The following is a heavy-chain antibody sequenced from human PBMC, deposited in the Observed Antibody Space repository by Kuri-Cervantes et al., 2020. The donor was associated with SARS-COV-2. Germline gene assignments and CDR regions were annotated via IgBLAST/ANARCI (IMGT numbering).Heavy chain of an antibody. V-gene: IGHV1-2*04. CDR1: GYTFTGYY. J-gene: IGHJ3*02. CDR3: ARYTSVRQLVVISQGGAFDI. Sequence: ASVKVSCKASGYTFTGYYIHWVRQAPGQGLEWMGWINPNSGGTNYAQKFQGWVTMTRDTSISTVYMDLGRLRSDDTAVYYCARYTSVRQLVVISQGGAFDIWGQGTMVTVSS. CDR2: INPNSGGT. D-gene: IGHD3-22*01.